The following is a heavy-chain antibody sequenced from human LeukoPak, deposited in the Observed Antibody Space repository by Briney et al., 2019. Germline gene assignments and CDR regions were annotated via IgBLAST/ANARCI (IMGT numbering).Heavy chain of an antibody. CDR1: GFTFGEYP. V-gene: IGHV3-49*03. J-gene: IGHJ4*02. CDR2: IRSKAYGGTS. Sequence: GGSLRLSCTASGFTFGEYPMSWIRQAPGKGLEWVGFIRSKAYGGTSEYAASVGGRFIISRDDSKSIAYLQMNSLKIEDTAVYYCSRYYGSGRRRYFDYWGQGTLVTVSS. D-gene: IGHD3-10*01. CDR3: SRYYGSGRRRYFDY.